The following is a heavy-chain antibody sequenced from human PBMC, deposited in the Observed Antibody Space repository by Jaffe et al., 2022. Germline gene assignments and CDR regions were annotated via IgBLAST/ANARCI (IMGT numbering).Heavy chain of an antibody. CDR1: GYSFTSYW. J-gene: IGHJ5*02. D-gene: IGHD2-15*01. Sequence: EVQLVQSGAEVKKPGESLKISCKGSGYSFTSYWIGWVRQMPGKGLEWMGIIYPGDSDTRYSPSFQGQVTISADKSISTAYLQWSSLKASDTAMYYCARHGLKVGYCSGGSCYSPRSLNWFDPWGQGTLVTVSS. CDR3: ARHGLKVGYCSGGSCYSPRSLNWFDP. V-gene: IGHV5-51*01. CDR2: IYPGDSDT.